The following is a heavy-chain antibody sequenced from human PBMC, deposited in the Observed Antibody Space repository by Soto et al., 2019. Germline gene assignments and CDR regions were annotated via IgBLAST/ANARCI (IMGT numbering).Heavy chain of an antibody. V-gene: IGHV1-18*01. CDR2: ISAYNGNT. D-gene: IGHD6-19*01. J-gene: IGHJ6*02. CDR1: GYTFTRYG. CDR3: ARGRLVRWLAYYYCGMDV. Sequence: QVQRVQSGAEVKKPGASVKVSCKASGYTFTRYGISWVRQAPGQGLEWMGWISAYNGNTNYAQKLQGRITMTTDTSTSTAYMELRSLRSDDTAVYYCARGRLVRWLAYYYCGMDVWGQGTTVTFSS.